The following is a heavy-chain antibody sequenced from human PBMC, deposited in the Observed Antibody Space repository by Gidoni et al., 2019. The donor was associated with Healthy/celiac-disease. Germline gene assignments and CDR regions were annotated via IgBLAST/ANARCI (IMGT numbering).Heavy chain of an antibody. D-gene: IGHD3-22*01. V-gene: IGHV2-70*01. CDR3: VRGWADYYDSSGYFFDY. CDR1: GFSLSTSGMC. CDR2: IDWDDDK. Sequence: QVTLRESGPALVKPTQTLTLTCTFSGFSLSTSGMCVSWIRQPPGKALEWLALIDWDDDKYYSTSLKTRLTISKDTSKNQVVLTMTNMDPVDTATYYCVRGWADYYDSSGYFFDYWGQGTLVTVSS. J-gene: IGHJ4*02.